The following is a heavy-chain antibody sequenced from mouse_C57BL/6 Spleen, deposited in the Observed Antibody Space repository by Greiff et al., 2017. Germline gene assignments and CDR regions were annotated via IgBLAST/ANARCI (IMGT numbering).Heavy chain of an antibody. D-gene: IGHD2-1*01. CDR3: ARYHYGNYDWYCDV. V-gene: IGHV1-61*01. Sequence: QVQLQQPGAELVRPGSSVKLSCKASGYTFTSYWMDWVKQRPGQGLEWIGNIYPSDSETHYNQKFKDKATLTVDKSSSTAYMQLSSLTSEDSAVYYCARYHYGNYDWYCDVWGTGTTVTVSS. CDR1: GYTFTSYW. J-gene: IGHJ1*03. CDR2: IYPSDSET.